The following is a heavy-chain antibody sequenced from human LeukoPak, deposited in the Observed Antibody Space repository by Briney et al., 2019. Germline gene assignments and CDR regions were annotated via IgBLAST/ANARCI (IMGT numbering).Heavy chain of an antibody. D-gene: IGHD5-12*01. J-gene: IGHJ3*01. CDR2: ISGSGGST. CDR3: AKALQTIVATTVSH. Sequence: GESLKISCAASGFTFSSYAMSWVRQAPGKGLEWVSAISGSGGSTYYADSVKGRFTISRDNSKNTLYLQMNSLRAEDTAVYYCAKALQTIVATTVSHWGQGTMVTVSS. CDR1: GFTFSSYA. V-gene: IGHV3-23*01.